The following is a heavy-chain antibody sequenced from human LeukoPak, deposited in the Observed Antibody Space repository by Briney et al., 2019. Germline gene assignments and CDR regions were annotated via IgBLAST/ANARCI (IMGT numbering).Heavy chain of an antibody. CDR1: GFTFSSYS. J-gene: IGHJ6*02. CDR3: AREVPFYYYGMDV. D-gene: IGHD3-10*01. Sequence: PGGSLRLSCAASGFTFSSYSMNWVRQAPGKGLEWVSSISSSSSYIYYADSVKGRFTISRDNAKNSLYLQMNSLRAEDTAVYYCAREVPFYYYGMDVWGQGTLVTVSS. CDR2: ISSSSSYI. V-gene: IGHV3-21*01.